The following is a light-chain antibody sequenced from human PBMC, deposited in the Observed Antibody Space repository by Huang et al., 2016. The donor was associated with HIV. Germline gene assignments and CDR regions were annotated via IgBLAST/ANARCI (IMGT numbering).Light chain of an antibody. CDR2: DAS. V-gene: IGKV3-11*01. Sequence: EIVLTQSPATLPKSPGERATLSCRDSQRVSNYLAGFQQKPGKAPRLLIYDASNMATGIPARFSGSGSGTAFTLTISSLEPEDFAVYYCQQHRIWPLTFGGGTTVDIK. CDR1: QRVSNY. CDR3: QQHRIWPLT. J-gene: IGKJ4*01.